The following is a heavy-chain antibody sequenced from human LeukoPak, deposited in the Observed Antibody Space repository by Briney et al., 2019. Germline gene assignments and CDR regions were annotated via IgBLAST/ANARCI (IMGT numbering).Heavy chain of an antibody. Sequence: SETLSLTCAVYGGSFSGYYWSWIRQPPGKGLEWIGEINHSGSTNCNPSLKSRVTISVDTSKNQFSLKLSSVTAADTAVYYCARDYGDYYYYYGMDVWGQGTTVTVSS. V-gene: IGHV4-34*01. J-gene: IGHJ6*02. CDR1: GGSFSGYY. D-gene: IGHD4-17*01. CDR2: INHSGST. CDR3: ARDYGDYYYYYGMDV.